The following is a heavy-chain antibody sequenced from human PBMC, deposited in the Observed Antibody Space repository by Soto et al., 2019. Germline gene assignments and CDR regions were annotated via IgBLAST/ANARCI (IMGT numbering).Heavy chain of an antibody. CDR1: GYTFTSYG. CDR3: ARVCGLSSGWYRWFVS. Sequence: ASVKVSCKASGYTFTSYGISWVRQAPGQGLEWMGWISAYNGNTNYAQKLQGRVTMTTDTSTSTAYMELRSLRSDDTAVYYCARVCGLSSGWYRWFVSWGQGILVTVFS. D-gene: IGHD6-19*01. CDR2: ISAYNGNT. J-gene: IGHJ5*01. V-gene: IGHV1-18*01.